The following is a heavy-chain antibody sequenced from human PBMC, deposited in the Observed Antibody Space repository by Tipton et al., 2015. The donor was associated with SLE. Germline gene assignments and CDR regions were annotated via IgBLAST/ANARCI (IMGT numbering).Heavy chain of an antibody. V-gene: IGHV3-30*02. CDR3: AKERLLVTGRFDY. D-gene: IGHD2-21*02. J-gene: IGHJ4*02. CDR2: IRYDGRNK. Sequence: SLRLSCAASGFTFGTYWMHWVRQAPGKGLEWVAFIRYDGRNKYYADSVKGRFTISRDNSKNTLYLQMNSLRAEDTAVYYCAKERLLVTGRFDYWGQGTLVTVSS. CDR1: GFTFGTYW.